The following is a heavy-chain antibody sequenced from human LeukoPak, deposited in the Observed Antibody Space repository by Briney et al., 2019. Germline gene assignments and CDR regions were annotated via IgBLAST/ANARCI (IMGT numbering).Heavy chain of an antibody. J-gene: IGHJ6*02. CDR3: AKDQRWGYGMDV. CDR1: GFTFTTYA. CDR2: ISGGGGST. Sequence: GGSLRLSCAASGFTFTTYAMNWVRQAPGKGLEWVSAISGGGGSTYYADSVKGPCTISRDNSKNTLYLQMNSLKAEDTAVYYCAKDQRWGYGMDVWGQGTTVTVSS. D-gene: IGHD3-16*01. V-gene: IGHV3-23*01.